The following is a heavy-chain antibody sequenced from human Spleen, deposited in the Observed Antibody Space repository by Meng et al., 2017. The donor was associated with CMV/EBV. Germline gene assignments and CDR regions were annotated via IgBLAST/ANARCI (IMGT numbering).Heavy chain of an antibody. V-gene: IGHV4-59*01. CDR1: GGSMSTYY. Sequence: SETLSLTCTVSGGSMSTYYWSWIRQPPGKGLEWIGYIYYSGSTNHNPSLKSRVTISLDTSKNQFSLKLSSVTAADTAVYYCARALDPSGMDVWGQGTTVTVSS. CDR2: IYYSGST. J-gene: IGHJ6*02. CDR3: ARALDPSGMDV.